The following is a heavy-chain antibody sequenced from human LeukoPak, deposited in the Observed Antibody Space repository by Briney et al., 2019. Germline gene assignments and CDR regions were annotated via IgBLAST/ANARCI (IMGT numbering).Heavy chain of an antibody. CDR3: ARLSSGWCFNF. D-gene: IGHD6-19*01. J-gene: IGHJ4*02. CDR1: GYNFNTYW. Sequence: GESLKIPCKGSGYNFNTYWIGWVRQMPGKGLEWMGIIYPDDSDARYSPSFQGQVTISADKSISTAFLQWSSLKASDTATYYCARLSSGWCFNFWGQGTLVTVSS. CDR2: IYPDDSDA. V-gene: IGHV5-51*01.